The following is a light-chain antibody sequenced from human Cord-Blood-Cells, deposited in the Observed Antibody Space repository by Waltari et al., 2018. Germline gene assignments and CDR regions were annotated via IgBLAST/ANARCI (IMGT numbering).Light chain of an antibody. J-gene: IGLJ2*01. Sequence: QSALTQPRSVSGSPGQSVTISCTGTSSDVGGYNYVSWYQQHPGKVPKLMIYDVSKRPSGVPDRFSGSKSGNTASLTISGLQAEDEADYYCCSYAGSYNVVFGGGTKLTVL. CDR1: SSDVGGYNY. CDR2: DVS. CDR3: CSYAGSYNVV. V-gene: IGLV2-11*01.